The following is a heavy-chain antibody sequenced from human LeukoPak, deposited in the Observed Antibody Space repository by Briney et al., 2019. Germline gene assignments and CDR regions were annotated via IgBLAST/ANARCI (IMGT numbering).Heavy chain of an antibody. V-gene: IGHV3-74*01. CDR3: SRELLWDYYGSGSYYGY. CDR2: INSDGSST. Sequence: QTGGSLRLSCAASGFTFSSYWMHWVRQAPGKGLVWVSRINSDGSSTSYADSVKGRFTISRDNAKNTLYLQMHSLRAEDTAVYYCSRELLWDYYGSGSYYGYWGQGTLVTVSS. CDR1: GFTFSSYW. D-gene: IGHD3-10*01. J-gene: IGHJ4*02.